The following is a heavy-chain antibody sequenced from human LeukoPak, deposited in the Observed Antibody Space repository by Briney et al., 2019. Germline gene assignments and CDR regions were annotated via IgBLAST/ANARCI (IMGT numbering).Heavy chain of an antibody. Sequence: PGGSLRLSCAASGFTVSNNYMTWVRQAPGKELEWVSLIYSGGSTYYADSVKGRFTISRDNSKNTLYLQLDSLRAEDTAVYYCAKNHERGRYDSFDMWAQGSWVTVSS. CDR1: GFTVSNNY. CDR2: IYSGGST. D-gene: IGHD3-16*02. J-gene: IGHJ3*02. CDR3: AKNHERGRYDSFDM. V-gene: IGHV3-66*01.